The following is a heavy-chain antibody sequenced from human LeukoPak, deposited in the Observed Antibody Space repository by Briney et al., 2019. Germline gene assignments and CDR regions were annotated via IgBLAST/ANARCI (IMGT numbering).Heavy chain of an antibody. CDR2: IYYTGIT. D-gene: IGHD3-16*01. J-gene: IGHJ4*02. V-gene: IGHV4-31*03. Sequence: KPSETLSLTRTVSGGSISSGSHYYNWIRQHPGKGLEWIGYIYYTGITSYNPSLKSRVTMSVDTSMNQVSLKVTSLTAADTAVYYCAASSGVTLGRFWGQGALVTVSS. CDR1: GGSISSGSHY. CDR3: AASSGVTLGRF.